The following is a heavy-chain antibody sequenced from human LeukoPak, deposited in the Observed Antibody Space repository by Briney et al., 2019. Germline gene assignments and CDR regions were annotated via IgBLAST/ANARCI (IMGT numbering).Heavy chain of an antibody. D-gene: IGHD3-22*01. V-gene: IGHV4-59*08. Sequence: TSETLSLTCTVSGASISDYYWSWIWQPPGKGLEWIGFGHYTGSSNYNPSLKSRVTTSVDTSRRQFSLKLISVTAADTAVYYCARHDNRGYYSLHYWGQGALVTVSS. CDR3: ARHDNRGYYSLHY. CDR1: GASISDYY. J-gene: IGHJ4*02. CDR2: GHYTGSS.